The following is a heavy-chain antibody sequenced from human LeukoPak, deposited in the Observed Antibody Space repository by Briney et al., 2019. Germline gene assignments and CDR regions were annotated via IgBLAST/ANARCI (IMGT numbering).Heavy chain of an antibody. CDR3: ARWSTGLEWLLSYYMDV. CDR1: GYTFTSYG. V-gene: IGHV1-18*01. J-gene: IGHJ6*03. D-gene: IGHD3-3*01. CDR2: ISAYNGNT. Sequence: ASVKVSCKASGYTFTSYGISWVRQAPGQGLEWMGWISAYNGNTNYAQKLQGRVTMTTDTSTSTAYMELRSLRSDGTAVYYCARWSTGLEWLLSYYMDVWGKGTTVTVSS.